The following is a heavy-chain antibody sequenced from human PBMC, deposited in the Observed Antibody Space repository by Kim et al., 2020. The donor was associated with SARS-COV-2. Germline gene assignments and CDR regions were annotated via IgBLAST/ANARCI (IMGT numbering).Heavy chain of an antibody. V-gene: IGHV3-20*01. J-gene: IGHJ3*02. Sequence: AYSVKCRVTISRDNASTSLYLEMNSLRAEDTALFHCAREGIDGYNVAFDIWGQGTMVTVSS. D-gene: IGHD5-12*01. CDR3: AREGIDGYNVAFDI.